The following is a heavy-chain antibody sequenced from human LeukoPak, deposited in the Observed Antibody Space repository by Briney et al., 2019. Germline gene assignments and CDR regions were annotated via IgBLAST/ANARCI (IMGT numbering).Heavy chain of an antibody. D-gene: IGHD6-13*01. CDR3: ARAGWDSSSWYGGDY. CDR1: GGSISSSSYY. Sequence: PSETLSLTCTVSGGSISSSSYYWGWIRQPPGKGLEWIGSIYYSGSTYYNPSLKSRVTISVDTSKNQFSLKLSSVTAADTAVYYCARAGWDSSSWYGGDYWGQGTLVTVSS. J-gene: IGHJ4*02. V-gene: IGHV4-39*01. CDR2: IYYSGST.